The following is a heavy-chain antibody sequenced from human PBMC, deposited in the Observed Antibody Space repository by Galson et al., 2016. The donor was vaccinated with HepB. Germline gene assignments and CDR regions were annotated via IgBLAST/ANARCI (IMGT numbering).Heavy chain of an antibody. V-gene: IGHV4-31*03. Sequence: TLSLTCSVSSGSISSGGLYWSWIRQHPGKGLEWIGYIDYIGSTYYNPSLKSRITMSLDTSTNQFSLNLSSVTAADTAVYYCARGDGAARPDYWGQGTLVTVSS. J-gene: IGHJ4*02. CDR3: ARGDGAARPDY. CDR2: IDYIGST. D-gene: IGHD6-6*01. CDR1: SGSISSGGLY.